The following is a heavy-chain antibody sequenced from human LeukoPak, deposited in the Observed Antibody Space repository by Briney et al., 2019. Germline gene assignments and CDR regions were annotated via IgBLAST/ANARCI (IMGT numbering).Heavy chain of an antibody. D-gene: IGHD4-17*01. CDR1: GFTFSSYA. Sequence: GGSLRLSCAASGFTFSSYAMIWVRQAPGKGLKWVSAISGSGGSTYYADSVKGRFTISRDNSKNTLYLQMNSLRAEDTAVYYCAKDTRWAYGYFDYWGQGTLVTVSS. CDR2: ISGSGGST. CDR3: AKDTRWAYGYFDY. V-gene: IGHV3-23*01. J-gene: IGHJ4*02.